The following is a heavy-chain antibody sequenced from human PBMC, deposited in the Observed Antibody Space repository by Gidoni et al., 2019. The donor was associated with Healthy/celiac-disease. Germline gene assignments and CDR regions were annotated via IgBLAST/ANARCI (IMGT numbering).Heavy chain of an antibody. CDR1: GFTFSSYS. J-gene: IGHJ4*02. V-gene: IGHV3-21*01. CDR3: ARDGVWDSGSYRGDFDY. CDR2: ISSSSSYI. D-gene: IGHD1-26*01. Sequence: EVQLVESGGGLVKPGGSLRLSCAASGFTFSSYSMNWVRQAPGKGLEWVSSISSSSSYIYYADSVKGRFTISRDNAKNSLYLQMNSLRAEDTAVYYCARDGVWDSGSYRGDFDYWGQGTLVTVSS.